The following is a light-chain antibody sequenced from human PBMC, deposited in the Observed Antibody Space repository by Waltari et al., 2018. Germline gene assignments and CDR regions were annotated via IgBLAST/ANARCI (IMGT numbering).Light chain of an antibody. Sequence: QSALTQPRSVSGSPGQSVTISCTGTSRDVGAYNFVSWYQHHPGKAPKLLLYDVTNRPSAVPDRFSGSKPANTASLTISWLQAEDDADYFCCSYAGIYTYVFGTGTTVTVL. CDR3: CSYAGIYTYV. J-gene: IGLJ1*01. CDR2: DVT. CDR1: SRDVGAYNF. V-gene: IGLV2-11*01.